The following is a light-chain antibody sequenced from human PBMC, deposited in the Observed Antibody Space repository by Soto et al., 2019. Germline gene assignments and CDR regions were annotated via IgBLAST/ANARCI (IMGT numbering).Light chain of an antibody. J-gene: IGLJ2*01. V-gene: IGLV1-40*01. Sequence: QAVVTQPPSVSGAPGQRVTISCTGGSSNIGAAYDVQWYQQLPGTAPQLLIYDNNNRPSGVPGRFSGSKSGTSASLAITGLQAEDEADYYCQSYDSSLSAVVFGGGTKLTVL. CDR2: DNN. CDR1: SSNIGAAYD. CDR3: QSYDSSLSAVV.